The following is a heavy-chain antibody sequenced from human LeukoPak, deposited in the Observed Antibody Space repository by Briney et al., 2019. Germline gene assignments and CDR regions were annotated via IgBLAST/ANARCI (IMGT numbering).Heavy chain of an antibody. D-gene: IGHD3-22*01. CDR3: ARDRYYYDSSGYSA. CDR1: GGTFSSYA. CDR2: IIPILGIA. Sequence: ASVKVSCKASGGTFSSYAISWVRQAPGQGLEWMGRIIPILGIANYAQKFQGRVTITADKPTSTAYMELSSLRSEDTAVYYCARDRYYYDSSGYSAWGQGTLVTVSS. V-gene: IGHV1-69*04. J-gene: IGHJ5*02.